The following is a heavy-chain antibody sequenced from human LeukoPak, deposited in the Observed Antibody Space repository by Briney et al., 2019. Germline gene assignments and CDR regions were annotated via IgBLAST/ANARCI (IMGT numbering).Heavy chain of an antibody. D-gene: IGHD2-15*01. J-gene: IGHJ6*03. CDR2: IYPGDSDT. CDR1: GYSFTSYW. CDR3: ARQLPVGYHYMDV. Sequence: GESLKISCKGSGYSFTSYWIGWVRQMPGKGLAWMGIIYPGDSDTRYSPSFQGQVTISADKSISTAYLQWSSLKASDTAMYYCARQLPVGYHYMDVWGKGTTVTVSS. V-gene: IGHV5-51*01.